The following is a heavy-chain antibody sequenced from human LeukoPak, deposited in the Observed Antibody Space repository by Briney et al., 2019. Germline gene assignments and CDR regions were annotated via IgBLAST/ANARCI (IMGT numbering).Heavy chain of an antibody. Sequence: SETLSLTCTVSGGSISSSSYIWEWIRQPPGEGLEWIGSIYYDGRTYSNPSFTSRVTVSVDTSKNQFSLNLSSVTAADTAVYYCARRAYGGIYYHYDFWGQGTLVTVSP. CDR1: GGSISSSSYI. D-gene: IGHD1-26*01. CDR3: ARRAYGGIYYHYDF. V-gene: IGHV4-39*01. CDR2: IYYDGRT. J-gene: IGHJ4*02.